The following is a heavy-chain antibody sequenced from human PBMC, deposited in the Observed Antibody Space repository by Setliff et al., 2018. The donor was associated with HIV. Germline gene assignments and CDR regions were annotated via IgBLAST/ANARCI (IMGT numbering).Heavy chain of an antibody. Sequence: GESLKISCNGSGYSFTTYWIGWVRQMPGKGLEWMGIIYPGDSDTRYSPSFQGQVTISADKSISTAYLQWSSLKASDTAMYYCARLRDSSGYYYVGGAFDIWGQGTMVTVSS. CDR2: IYPGDSDT. J-gene: IGHJ3*02. V-gene: IGHV5-51*01. CDR1: GYSFTTYW. D-gene: IGHD3-22*01. CDR3: ARLRDSSGYYYVGGAFDI.